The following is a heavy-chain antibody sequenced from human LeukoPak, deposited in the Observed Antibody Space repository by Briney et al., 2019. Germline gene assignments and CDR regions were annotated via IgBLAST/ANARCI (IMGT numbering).Heavy chain of an antibody. V-gene: IGHV3-33*01. CDR3: ARDLTGRNYFDY. CDR2: IWYDGSNK. CDR1: GFTFSSYG. Sequence: GRSLRLSCAASGFTFSSYGMHWVRQAPGKGLEWVAVIWYDGSNKYYADSVKGRFTISRDNSKNTLYLQMNSLRAEDTAVYYCARDLTGRNYFDYWGRGTLVTVSS. J-gene: IGHJ4*02. D-gene: IGHD3-9*01.